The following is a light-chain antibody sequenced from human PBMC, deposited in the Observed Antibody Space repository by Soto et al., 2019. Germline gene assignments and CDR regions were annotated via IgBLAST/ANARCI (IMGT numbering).Light chain of an antibody. CDR1: QAISNY. CDR2: AAS. V-gene: IGKV1-27*01. Sequence: DIQMTQSPSSLSASVGDRVTITCRASQAISNYLAWYQQKPGKVPSLLIYAASTLQSGVPSRFSGSESGTDFTLTISSLQPEDIATYYCQKFNAVPTFGGGTKVEI. J-gene: IGKJ4*01. CDR3: QKFNAVPT.